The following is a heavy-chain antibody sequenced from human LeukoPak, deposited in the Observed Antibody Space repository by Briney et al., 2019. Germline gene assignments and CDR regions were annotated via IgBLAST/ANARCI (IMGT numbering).Heavy chain of an antibody. J-gene: IGHJ4*02. D-gene: IGHD6-13*01. CDR3: QGSSHEPDFFDH. CDR1: GFTFSSYS. CDR2: MSSSSSTI. Sequence: QPGGSLRLSCAASGFTFSSYSMNWVRQAPGKGLEWVSYMSSSSSTIYYADSVKGRFTISRDNAKNSLYLQMNSLKTEDTAVYYCQGSSHEPDFFDHWGQGTLVTVSS. V-gene: IGHV3-48*01.